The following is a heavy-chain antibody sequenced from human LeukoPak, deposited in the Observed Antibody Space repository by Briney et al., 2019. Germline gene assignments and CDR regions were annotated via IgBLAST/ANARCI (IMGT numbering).Heavy chain of an antibody. D-gene: IGHD2-21*02. Sequence: GRSLRLSCAASGFTFSSYAMHWVRQAPGKGLEWVAVISYDGSNKYYADSVKGRFTISRDNSKNTLYLQMNSLRAEDTAVYYCARSLPPYCGGDCYSSYFDYWGQGTLVTVSS. CDR3: ARSLPPYCGGDCYSSYFDY. CDR1: GFTFSSYA. CDR2: ISYDGSNK. J-gene: IGHJ4*02. V-gene: IGHV3-30-3*01.